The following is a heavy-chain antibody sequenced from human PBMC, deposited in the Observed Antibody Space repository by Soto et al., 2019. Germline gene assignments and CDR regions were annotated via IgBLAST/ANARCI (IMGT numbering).Heavy chain of an antibody. Sequence: LSLTCTVSGGSMSSHYWTWLRQPPGKGLEWIGYISYSGSTYYNPSLKSRVTISADTSRNQFSLKLSSVIAADTAVYYCARADPDASVGYWGQGTLVTVSS. V-gene: IGHV4-59*11. J-gene: IGHJ4*02. D-gene: IGHD3-16*01. CDR3: ARADPDASVGY. CDR1: GGSMSSHY. CDR2: ISYSGST.